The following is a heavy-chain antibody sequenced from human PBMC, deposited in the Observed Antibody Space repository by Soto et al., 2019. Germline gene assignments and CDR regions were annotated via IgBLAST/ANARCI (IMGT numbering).Heavy chain of an antibody. V-gene: IGHV3-23*01. J-gene: IGHJ5*02. CDR1: GLTLRSYA. D-gene: IGHD3-16*01. CDR3: AKGGPFTGGFDP. Sequence: EGQLLQSGGDLVQPGGSLRLSCAGSGLTLRSYAMTWIRQTPEKGLEWVSTITGRSAVRSYADSVNGRFTVSRDNSKNTLYLQMNSLRPDDTAIYYCAKGGPFTGGFDPWGQGTLVTVSA. CDR2: ITGRSAVR.